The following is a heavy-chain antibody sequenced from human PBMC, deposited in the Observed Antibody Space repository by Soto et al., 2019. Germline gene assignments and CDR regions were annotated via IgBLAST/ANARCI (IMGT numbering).Heavy chain of an antibody. CDR1: GGTFSSYT. J-gene: IGHJ4*02. V-gene: IGHV1-69*02. Sequence: QVQLVQSGAEVKKPGSSVKVSCKASGGTFSSYTISWVRQAPGQGLEWMGRIIPILGIANYAQKFQGRVTITEDKSTXXAXMAXSSLRPEDTAVYYCARGGGPPYYDILPGFGPTFDYWGQGTLVTVSS. D-gene: IGHD3-9*01. CDR2: IIPILGIA. CDR3: ARGGGPPYYDILPGFGPTFDY.